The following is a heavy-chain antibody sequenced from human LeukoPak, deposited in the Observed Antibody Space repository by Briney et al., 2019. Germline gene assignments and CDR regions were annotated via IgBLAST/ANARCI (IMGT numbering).Heavy chain of an antibody. V-gene: IGHV1-69*01. CDR1: GGTFICYA. CDR3: ARNMVRGVIISGLFDY. J-gene: IGHJ4*02. CDR2: IIPIFGTA. D-gene: IGHD3-10*01. Sequence: SVKVSCKASGGTFICYAISSVRQAPGQRVECMGLIIPIFGTANYAQKLQGRVTITADESTSTAYMELSRQRSEDTAVYYCARNMVRGVIISGLFDYWGQGTLVTVSS.